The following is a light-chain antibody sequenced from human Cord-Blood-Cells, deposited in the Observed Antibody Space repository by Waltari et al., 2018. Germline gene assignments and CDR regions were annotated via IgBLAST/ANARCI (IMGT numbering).Light chain of an antibody. J-gene: IGLJ3*02. V-gene: IGLV2-14*01. CDR2: DVS. Sequence: QSALTQPASVSGSPGQSITISCTGTSSDVGGYNYVSWYQQHQGKAPKSIIYDVSNRPSGVSKRFSGSNSVNTASLTISGLQAEDEADYYCSSYTSSSTGVFGGGTKLTVL. CDR1: SSDVGGYNY. CDR3: SSYTSSSTGV.